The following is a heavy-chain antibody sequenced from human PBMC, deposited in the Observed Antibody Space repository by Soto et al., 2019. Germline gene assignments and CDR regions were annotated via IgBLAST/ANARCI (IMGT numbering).Heavy chain of an antibody. V-gene: IGHV3-30*18. D-gene: IGHD5-12*01. CDR1: GFTFSSYG. CDR2: ISYDGSNK. Sequence: QVQLVESGGGVVQPGRSLRLSCAASGFTFSSYGMHWVRQAPGKGLEWVAVISYDGSNKYYADSVKGRFTISRDNSKNTLYLQMNSLRAEDTAVYYCAKVAWGGYDSWGQGTLVTVSS. CDR3: AKVAWGGYDS. J-gene: IGHJ5*02.